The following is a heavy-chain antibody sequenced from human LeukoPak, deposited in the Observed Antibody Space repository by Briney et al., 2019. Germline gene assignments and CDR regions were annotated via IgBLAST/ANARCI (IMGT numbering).Heavy chain of an antibody. CDR2: IYYSGST. CDR1: GGSISSYY. D-gene: IGHD2-21*02. Sequence: SETLPLTCTVSGGSISSYYWSWIRQPPGKGLEWIGYIYYSGSTNYNPSLKSRVTISVDTSKNQFSLKLSSVTAADTAVYYCARVPLTAVWGAFDIWGQGTMVTVSS. CDR3: ARVPLTAVWGAFDI. J-gene: IGHJ3*02. V-gene: IGHV4-59*01.